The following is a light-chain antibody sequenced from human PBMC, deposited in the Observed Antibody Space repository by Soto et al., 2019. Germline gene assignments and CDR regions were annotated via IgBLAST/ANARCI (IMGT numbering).Light chain of an antibody. CDR1: SSEVGGYNY. V-gene: IGLV2-14*01. CDR3: SSYTTSNTRQIV. Sequence: QSVLTQPAPVSWSPGQSITISFTGTSSEVGGYNYVSWYQQHPGKVPKFMIYDVSNRPSGVSNRFSGSKSGNTASLTISGLQAEDEADYYCSSYTTSNTRQIVFGTGTKSPS. CDR2: DVS. J-gene: IGLJ1*01.